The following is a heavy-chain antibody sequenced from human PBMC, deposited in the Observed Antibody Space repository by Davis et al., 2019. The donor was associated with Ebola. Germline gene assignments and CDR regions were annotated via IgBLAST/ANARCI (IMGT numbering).Heavy chain of an antibody. D-gene: IGHD1-1*01. V-gene: IGHV3-73*01. CDR3: TSTTGTNDY. Sequence: GESLKISCAVSGFTFSGSAMHWVRQASGKGLEWVGRIRSKANSYATAYAASVKGRFTISRDDSKNTAYLQMNSLKTEDTAVYYCTSTTGTNDYWGQGTLVTVSS. CDR2: IRSKANSYAT. CDR1: GFTFSGSA. J-gene: IGHJ4*02.